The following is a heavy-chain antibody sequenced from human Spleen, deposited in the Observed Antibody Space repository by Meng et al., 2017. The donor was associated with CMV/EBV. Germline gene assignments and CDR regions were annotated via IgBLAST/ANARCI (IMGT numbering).Heavy chain of an antibody. J-gene: IGHJ3*02. D-gene: IGHD2-2*01. V-gene: IGHV1-8*01. CDR2: MNPNSGNT. CDR3: ARGVVPVDDAFDI. Sequence: ASVKVSCKASGYTFTSYDINWVRQATGQGLEWMGWMNPNSGNTGYAQKFQGRVTMTRNTSISTAYMELSSLRSEDTAEYYCARGVVPVDDAFDIWGQGTMVTVSS. CDR1: GYTFTSYD.